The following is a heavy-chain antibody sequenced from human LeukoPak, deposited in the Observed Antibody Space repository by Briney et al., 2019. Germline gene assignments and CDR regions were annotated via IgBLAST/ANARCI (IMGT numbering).Heavy chain of an antibody. CDR1: GFTFSSYA. D-gene: IGHD3-3*01. CDR3: AKGFHYDFWSGYPDAFDI. J-gene: IGHJ3*02. V-gene: IGHV3-23*01. CDR2: ISGSGGST. Sequence: GGSLRLSCAASGFTFSSYAMSWVHQAPGKGLEWVSAISGSGGSTYYADSVKGRFTISRDNSKNTLYLQMNSLRAEDTAVYYCAKGFHYDFWSGYPDAFDIWGQGTMVTVSS.